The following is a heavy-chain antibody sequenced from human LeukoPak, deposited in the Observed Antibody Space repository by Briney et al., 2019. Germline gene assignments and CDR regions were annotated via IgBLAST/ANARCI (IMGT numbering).Heavy chain of an antibody. D-gene: IGHD2-15*01. CDR2: TSQDGTKN. J-gene: IGHJ4*02. CDR3: AKDFLLRYLRGGSCYLFDFFDY. CDR1: EFTFSNYW. Sequence: GGSLRLSCVVSEFTFSNYWMSWVRQAPGKGLERVAHTSQDGTKNYYVDSVRGRFTISRDNSKNTLYLQMNSLRAEDTAVYYCAKDFLLRYLRGGSCYLFDFFDYWGQGTLVTVSS. V-gene: IGHV3-7*03.